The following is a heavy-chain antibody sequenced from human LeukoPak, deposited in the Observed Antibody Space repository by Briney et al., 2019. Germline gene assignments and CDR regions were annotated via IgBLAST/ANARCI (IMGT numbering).Heavy chain of an antibody. CDR2: ISNSGTT. Sequence: SSETLSLTCTVSGXSISSSNYYWGWIRQPPGKGLEWIGSISNSGTTYYNPSLKSRVTISVDTSKNQFSLKLSSVTAADTAVYYCARGSLAARAFDYWGQGTLVTVSS. D-gene: IGHD6-6*01. CDR3: ARGSLAARAFDY. CDR1: GXSISSSNYY. V-gene: IGHV4-39*07. J-gene: IGHJ4*02.